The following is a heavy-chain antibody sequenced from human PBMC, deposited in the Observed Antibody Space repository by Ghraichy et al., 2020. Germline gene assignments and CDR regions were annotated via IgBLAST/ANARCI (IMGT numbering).Heavy chain of an antibody. V-gene: IGHV3-13*01. J-gene: IGHJ6*02. Sequence: GGSLRLSCAASGFTFSSYDMHWVRQATGKGLEWVSAIGTAGDTYYPGSVKGRFTISRENAKNSLYLQMNSLRAGDTAVYYCARERGTGTNGGYGMDVWGQGTTVTVSS. CDR2: IGTAGDT. D-gene: IGHD1-1*01. CDR3: ARERGTGTNGGYGMDV. CDR1: GFTFSSYD.